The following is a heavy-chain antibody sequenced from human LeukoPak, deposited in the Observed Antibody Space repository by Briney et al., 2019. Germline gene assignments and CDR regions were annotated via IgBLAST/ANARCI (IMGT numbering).Heavy chain of an antibody. V-gene: IGHV4-34*01. D-gene: IGHD3-22*01. Sequence: SSETLSLTCAVYGGSFSGYYWSWIRQPPGKGLEWIGEINHSGSTNYNPSLKSRVTISVDTSKNQFSLKLSSVTAADTAVYYCARARGYYDSSGYRWYYFDYWGQGTLVTVSS. CDR2: INHSGST. CDR1: GGSFSGYY. CDR3: ARARGYYDSSGYRWYYFDY. J-gene: IGHJ4*02.